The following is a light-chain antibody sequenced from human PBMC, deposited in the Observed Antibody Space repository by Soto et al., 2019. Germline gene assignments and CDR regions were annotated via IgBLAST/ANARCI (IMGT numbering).Light chain of an antibody. V-gene: IGLV2-14*01. Sequence: QSVLTQPASVSGSRGQSNTISCTGTRSDVGGYNSVSWYQQHPGKAPKLIIYDVSNRPSGVSYRFSGSKSGNTASLTISGLQAEDEADYYCSSYTSSSTGVFGGGTSSPS. J-gene: IGLJ2*01. CDR2: DVS. CDR3: SSYTSSSTGV. CDR1: RSDVGGYNS.